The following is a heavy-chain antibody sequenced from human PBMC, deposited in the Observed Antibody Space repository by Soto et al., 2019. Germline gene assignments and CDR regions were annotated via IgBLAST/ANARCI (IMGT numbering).Heavy chain of an antibody. CDR3: ARMATFGSLNWFDP. CDR1: GYSFTNND. D-gene: IGHD3-16*01. V-gene: IGHV1-8*01. J-gene: IGHJ5*02. CDR2: MNPGSGDT. Sequence: ASVKVSCKASGYSFTNNDVTWVRQATGQGLEWMGWMNPGSGDTGYAQKFQGRVTMTRDISIATAYMELSSLRSDDTAIYYCARMATFGSLNWFDPWGQGTQVTVSS.